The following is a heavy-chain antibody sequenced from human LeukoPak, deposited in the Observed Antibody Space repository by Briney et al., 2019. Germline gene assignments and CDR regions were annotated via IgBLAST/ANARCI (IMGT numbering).Heavy chain of an antibody. Sequence: GGSLLIPCWGAGYNFTSYWSGWVRHLAGEGVEWMGIPYPGDTDTRYSASFQGHVSIIASKYISTAYLQWSSLKASDTALFYCAIPMDRDYEGAFDLWGRGTMVTVSS. J-gene: IGHJ3*01. CDR2: PYPGDTDT. CDR3: AIPMDRDYEGAFDL. V-gene: IGHV5-51*01. CDR1: GYNFTSYW. D-gene: IGHD4-17*01.